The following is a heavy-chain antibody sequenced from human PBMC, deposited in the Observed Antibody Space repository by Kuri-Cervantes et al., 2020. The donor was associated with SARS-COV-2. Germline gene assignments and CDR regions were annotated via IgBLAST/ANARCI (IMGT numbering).Heavy chain of an antibody. Sequence: GESLKISCAASGFTFSSYSMNWVRQAPGKGLEWVSYISSSSSTIYYADSVKGRFTISRDNSKNTLYLQMNSLRAEDTAVYYCARVKDGWIHGMDVWGQGTTVTVSS. J-gene: IGHJ6*02. D-gene: IGHD5-18*01. CDR3: ARVKDGWIHGMDV. CDR1: GFTFSSYS. CDR2: ISSSSSTI. V-gene: IGHV3-48*01.